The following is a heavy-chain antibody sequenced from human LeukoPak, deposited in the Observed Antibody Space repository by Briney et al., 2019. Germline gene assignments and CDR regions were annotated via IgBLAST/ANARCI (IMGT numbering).Heavy chain of an antibody. CDR3: ARLYCSSTSCYHYGMDV. Sequence: SETLSLTCTVSGGSISSYYWSWIRQPAGKGLEWIGRIYTSGSTNYNPSLKSRVTMSVDTSKNQFSLKLSSVTAADTAVYYCARLYCSSTSCYHYGMDVWGQGTTVTVSS. J-gene: IGHJ6*02. CDR1: GGSISSYY. V-gene: IGHV4-4*07. CDR2: IYTSGST. D-gene: IGHD2-2*01.